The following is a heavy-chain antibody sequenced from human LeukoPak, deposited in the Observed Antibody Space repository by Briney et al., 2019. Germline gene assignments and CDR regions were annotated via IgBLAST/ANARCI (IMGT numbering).Heavy chain of an antibody. Sequence: GGCLRLPCAVSGFTFSSYSMNWVRQAPGKGLEWVSIIGGSGGITNYADSVKGRFTISRDNAKNSLYLQMNSLRAEDTAVYYCARDRIIYGDYGDAFDIWGQGTMVTVS. J-gene: IGHJ3*02. CDR1: GFTFSSYS. CDR3: ARDRIIYGDYGDAFDI. CDR2: IGGSGGIT. D-gene: IGHD4-17*01. V-gene: IGHV3-21*01.